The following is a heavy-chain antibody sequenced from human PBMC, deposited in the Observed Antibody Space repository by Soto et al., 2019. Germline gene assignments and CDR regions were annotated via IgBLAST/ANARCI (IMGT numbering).Heavy chain of an antibody. CDR2: ISAYNGNT. CDR3: ARDLPPVDY. Sequence: QIQLVQSGAEVKKPGASVKVSCKASGYTFSSYHITWVRQAPGQGLEWMGWISAYNGNTNYAQNLKGRVTMTTDPSTSTAYMELRSLSSDDTAVYYCARDLPPVDYWGQGTLVTVSS. J-gene: IGHJ4*02. CDR1: GYTFSSYH. V-gene: IGHV1-18*01.